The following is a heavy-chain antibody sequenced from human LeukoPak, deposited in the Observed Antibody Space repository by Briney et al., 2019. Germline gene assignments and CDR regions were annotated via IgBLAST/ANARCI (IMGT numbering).Heavy chain of an antibody. CDR2: ISGSGGTT. V-gene: IGHV3-23*01. CDR1: GFRFSSYA. Sequence: PGGSLELSFQATGFRFSSYAMSWVRQAPGKGLEWVSGISGSGGTTYYADSVKGRFTISRDNSKNTLYLQMNSLRAEDTALYYCAKETASGYGAFDIWGQGTIVTVSS. D-gene: IGHD3-22*01. CDR3: AKETASGYGAFDI. J-gene: IGHJ3*02.